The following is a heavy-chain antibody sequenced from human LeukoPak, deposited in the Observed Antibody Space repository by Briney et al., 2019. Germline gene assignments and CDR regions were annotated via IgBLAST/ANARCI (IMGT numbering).Heavy chain of an antibody. CDR3: ARGYSYGPNYYYYMDV. CDR2: MNPNSGNT. Sequence: GASVKVSCKASGYTFTSYDINWVRQATGQGLEWMGWMNPNSGNTGYAQKFQGRVTMTRNTSISTAYMELSSLRSEDTAVYYCARGYSYGPNYYYYMDVWGKGTTVTISS. CDR1: GYTFTSYD. V-gene: IGHV1-8*01. D-gene: IGHD5-18*01. J-gene: IGHJ6*03.